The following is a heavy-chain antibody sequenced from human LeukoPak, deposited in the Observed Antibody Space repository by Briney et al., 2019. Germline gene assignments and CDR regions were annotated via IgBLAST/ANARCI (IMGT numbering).Heavy chain of an antibody. CDR1: GFTFSDYY. D-gene: IGHD6-13*01. CDR2: ISRGGNTI. CDR3: ARDLQAAADISEV. V-gene: IGHV3-11*01. Sequence: GGSLRLSCAASGFTFSDYYMSWIRQAPGKGLEWVSYISRGGNTIYYADSVKGRFTISRDNAKNSLYLQMNSLRAEDTAVYYCARDLQAAADISEVWGQGTMVTVSS. J-gene: IGHJ3*01.